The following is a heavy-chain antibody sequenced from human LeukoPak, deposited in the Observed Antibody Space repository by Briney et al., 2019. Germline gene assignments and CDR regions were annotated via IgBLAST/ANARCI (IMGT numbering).Heavy chain of an antibody. V-gene: IGHV4-39*07. CDR1: GGSISSSTYS. CDR3: ARGLVAQDTVVVPAAISFDY. D-gene: IGHD2-2*01. CDR2: INHSGST. J-gene: IGHJ4*02. Sequence: SETLSLTCTVSGGSISSSTYSWSWIRQPPGKGLEWIGEINHSGSTNYNPSLKSRVTISVDTSKNQFSLKLSSVTAADTAVYYCARGLVAQDTVVVPAAISFDYWGQGTLVTVSS.